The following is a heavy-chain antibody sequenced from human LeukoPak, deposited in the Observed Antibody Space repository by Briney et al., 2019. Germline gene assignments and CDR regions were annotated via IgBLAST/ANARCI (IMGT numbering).Heavy chain of an antibody. J-gene: IGHJ4*02. Sequence: SGGXXXTFYWSWIRQPAGKGLEWIGRIYTSGSSNYNPSLKSRVTMSVDTSKSQFSLKLSSVTAADTAVYYCARTPYCTNGICYQRNYFDYWGQGNPVTVSS. V-gene: IGHV4-4*07. CDR1: GGXXXTFY. D-gene: IGHD2-8*01. CDR3: ARTPYCTNGICYQRNYFDY. CDR2: IYTSGSS.